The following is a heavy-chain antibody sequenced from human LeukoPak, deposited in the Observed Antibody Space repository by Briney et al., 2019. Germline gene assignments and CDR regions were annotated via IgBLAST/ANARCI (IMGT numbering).Heavy chain of an antibody. CDR1: GGSISSYY. CDR2: IYYSGGT. CDR3: ARRKYGDYGNFDY. V-gene: IGHV4-59*08. J-gene: IGHJ4*02. D-gene: IGHD4-17*01. Sequence: SETLSLTCTVSGGSISSYYWSWIRQPPGKGLEWIGYIYYSGGTNYNPSLKSRVTISVDTSKNQFSLKLSSVTAADTAVYYCARRKYGDYGNFDYWGQGTLVTVSS.